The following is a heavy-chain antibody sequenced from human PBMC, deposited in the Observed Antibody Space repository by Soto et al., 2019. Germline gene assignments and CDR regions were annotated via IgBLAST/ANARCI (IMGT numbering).Heavy chain of an antibody. D-gene: IGHD2-21*02. CDR1: GGTFSSYA. J-gene: IGHJ6*02. V-gene: IGHV1-69*13. Sequence: SVKVSCKASGGTFSSYAISWVRQAPGQGLEWMGGIIPIFGTANYAQKFQGRVTITADESTSTAYMELSSLRSEDTAVYYCARVSCGGDYYYYYGMDVWGQGTTVTVSS. CDR3: ARVSCGGDYYYYYGMDV. CDR2: IIPIFGTA.